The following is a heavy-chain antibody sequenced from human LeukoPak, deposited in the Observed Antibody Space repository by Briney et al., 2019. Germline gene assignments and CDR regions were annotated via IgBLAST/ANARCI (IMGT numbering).Heavy chain of an antibody. J-gene: IGHJ4*02. Sequence: PGGSLRLSCAASGFTVSGNYMNWVRQAPGKGREWVSLFYRGDNTYYADSVKGRFTISRDNSKSTLYLQMNSLRAEDTAVYYCAGGYYFDYWGQGTLVTVSS. CDR1: GFTVSGNY. D-gene: IGHD3-22*01. CDR3: AGGYYFDY. CDR2: FYRGDNT. V-gene: IGHV3-53*01.